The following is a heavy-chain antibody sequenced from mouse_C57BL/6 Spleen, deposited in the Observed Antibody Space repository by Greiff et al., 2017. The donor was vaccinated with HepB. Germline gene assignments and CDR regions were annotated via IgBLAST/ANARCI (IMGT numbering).Heavy chain of an antibody. V-gene: IGHV1-50*01. J-gene: IGHJ2*01. CDR3: AREDDGYSDY. CDR1: GYTFTSYW. CDR2: IDPSDSYT. Sequence: QVQLQQPGAELVKPGASVKLSCKASGYTFTSYWMQWVKQRPGQGLEWIGEIDPSDSYTNYNQKFKGKATLTVDTSSSTAYMQLSSLTSEDSAVYYCAREDDGYSDYWGQGTTLTVSS. D-gene: IGHD2-3*01.